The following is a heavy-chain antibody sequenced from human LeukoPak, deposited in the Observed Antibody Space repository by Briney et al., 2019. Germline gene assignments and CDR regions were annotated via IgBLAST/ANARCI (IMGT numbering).Heavy chain of an antibody. Sequence: GGSLRLSCAASGFTFSNYAMTWVRQAPGKGLEWVSGISGSGSATYHADSVKGRFTISKDKSKSTLYLQMNSLRAEDTAVYYCARLPHSSDWYYFDYWGQGTLVTVSS. J-gene: IGHJ4*02. CDR1: GFTFSNYA. D-gene: IGHD6-19*01. V-gene: IGHV3-23*01. CDR2: ISGSGSAT. CDR3: ARLPHSSDWYYFDY.